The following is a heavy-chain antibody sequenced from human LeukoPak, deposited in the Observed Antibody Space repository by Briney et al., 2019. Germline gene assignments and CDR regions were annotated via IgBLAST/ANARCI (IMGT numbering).Heavy chain of an antibody. CDR1: GGSISSSNW. CDR3: ARGGAYSSSRVSFDY. CDR2: IYHSGST. V-gene: IGHV4-4*02. J-gene: IGHJ4*02. Sequence: PSGTLSLTCAVSGGSISSSNWWSWVRQPPGKGLEWIGEIYHSGSTNYNPSLKSRVTISVDKSKNQFSLKLSSVTAADTAVYYCARGGAYSSSRVSFDYWGQGTLVTVSS. D-gene: IGHD6-6*01.